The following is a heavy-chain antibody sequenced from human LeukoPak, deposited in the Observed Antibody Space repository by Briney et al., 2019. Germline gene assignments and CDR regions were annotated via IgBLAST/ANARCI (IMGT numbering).Heavy chain of an antibody. CDR1: GFTFSSYW. CDR2: INTNGNSA. V-gene: IGHV3-74*01. Sequence: GGSLRLSCAVSGFTFSSYWTNWVRQAPGKGLVWVAHINTNGNSATYADSVKGRFTISRDNAKSTLYLQMNSLRADDTAIYYCARDNAYTFDYWGQGTLVTVSS. J-gene: IGHJ4*02. D-gene: IGHD5-24*01. CDR3: ARDNAYTFDY.